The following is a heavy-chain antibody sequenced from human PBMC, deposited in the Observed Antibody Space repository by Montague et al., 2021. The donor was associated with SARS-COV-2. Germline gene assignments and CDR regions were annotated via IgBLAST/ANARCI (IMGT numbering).Heavy chain of an antibody. Sequence: SETLSLTCTVSGGSISSSSYYWGWIRQPPGKGLEWIGSIYYSGSTYYNPSLKSRVTISVDTSKNQFSLKLSSVTAADTAVYYCARHEREWFRLYPDFFDHWGQGTPGTGSS. CDR2: IYYSGST. J-gene: IGHJ4*03. V-gene: IGHV4-39*01. D-gene: IGHD3-3*01. CDR3: ARHEREWFRLYPDFFDH. CDR1: GGSISSSSYY.